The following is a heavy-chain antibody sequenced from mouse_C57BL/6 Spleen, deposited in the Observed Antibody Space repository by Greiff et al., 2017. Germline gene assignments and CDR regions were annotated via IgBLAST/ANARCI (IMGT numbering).Heavy chain of an antibody. Sequence: QVQLKQPGAELVMPGASVKLSCKASGYTFTSYWMHWVKQRPGQGLEWIGEIDPSDSYTNYNQKFKGKSTLTVDKSSSTAFMQLSSLTSEDSAVYYCARRDYDGFADWGQGTLVTVSA. D-gene: IGHD2-4*01. V-gene: IGHV1-69*01. J-gene: IGHJ3*01. CDR1: GYTFTSYW. CDR3: ARRDYDGFAD. CDR2: IDPSDSYT.